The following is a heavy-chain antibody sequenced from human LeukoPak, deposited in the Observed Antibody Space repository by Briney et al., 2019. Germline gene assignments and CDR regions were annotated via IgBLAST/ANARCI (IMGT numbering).Heavy chain of an antibody. V-gene: IGHV4-31*03. CDR2: IYYSGST. D-gene: IGHD5-18*01. CDR3: AIYSYGPIDY. J-gene: IGHJ4*02. CDR1: GGSISSGGYY. Sequence: SETLSLTCTVSGGSISSGGYYWSWIRQHPGTGLEWIGYIYYSGSTYYNPSLKSRVTISVDTSKNQFSLKLSSVTAADTAVYYCAIYSYGPIDYWGQGTLVTVSS.